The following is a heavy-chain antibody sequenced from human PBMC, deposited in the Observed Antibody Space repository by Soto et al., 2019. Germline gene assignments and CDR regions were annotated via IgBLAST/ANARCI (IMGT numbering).Heavy chain of an antibody. CDR2: IYYSGST. CDR3: ARGIFLATAAAYFDF. CDR1: GGSVSSAGYY. V-gene: IGHV4-31*03. Sequence: QVQLQESGPGLVKPSQTLSLTCSVSGGSVSSAGYYWTWIRQHPGKGLEWIGYIYYSGSTYYNPSLKSRVIISIGASETQFSLMLNSVTAADTAVYYCARGIFLATAAAYFDFWGQGTLVTVSS. J-gene: IGHJ4*02. D-gene: IGHD6-13*01.